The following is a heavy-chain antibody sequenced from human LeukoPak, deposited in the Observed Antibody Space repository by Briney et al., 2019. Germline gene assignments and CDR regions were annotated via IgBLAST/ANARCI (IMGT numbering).Heavy chain of an antibody. V-gene: IGHV3-7*05. Sequence: PGGSLRLSCAASGFSFSNYWMNWVRQAPGKGLEWVANIKQDGSETYYVDSVKGRFTISRDNAKSSLSLQMNSLRAEDTALYYCEGGSGWLFDSWGQGTLVTVSS. CDR2: IKQDGSET. CDR3: EGGSGWLFDS. CDR1: GFSFSNYW. D-gene: IGHD6-19*01. J-gene: IGHJ4*02.